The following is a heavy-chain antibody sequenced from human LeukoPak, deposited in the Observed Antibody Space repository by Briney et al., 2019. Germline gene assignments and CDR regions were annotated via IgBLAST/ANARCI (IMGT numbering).Heavy chain of an antibody. V-gene: IGHV4-59*08. CDR2: LYYMRGA. CDR3: ARPVGAQEAAFDI. Sequence: SETLSLTCTVSGGSISGYYWSWSRQPPGKGVEWIGNLYYMRGAWYKSSPKSRVTISVDTSKNQFSLKLSSLPAANTAVYYCARPVGAQEAAFDIWGPGTMVTVSS. CDR1: GGSISGYY. D-gene: IGHD1-26*01. J-gene: IGHJ3*02.